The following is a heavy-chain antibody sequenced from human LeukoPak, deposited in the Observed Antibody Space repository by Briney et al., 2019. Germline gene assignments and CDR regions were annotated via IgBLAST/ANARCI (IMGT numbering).Heavy chain of an antibody. CDR3: ARGFEYCSGDSCYALVDYFDY. V-gene: IGHV1-8*02. D-gene: IGHD2-15*01. CDR2: MNPNSGNT. Sequence: ASVKVSCKASGGTFSSYAISWVRQAPGQGLEWMGWMNPNSGNTGYAQKFQGRVTMTRNTSISTAYMELSSLRSEDTAVYYCARGFEYCSGDSCYALVDYFDYWGQGTLVTVSS. CDR1: GGTFSSYA. J-gene: IGHJ4*02.